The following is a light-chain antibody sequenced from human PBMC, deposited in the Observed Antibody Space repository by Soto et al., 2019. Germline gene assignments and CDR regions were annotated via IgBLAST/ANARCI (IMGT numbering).Light chain of an antibody. CDR3: QQYFASSWT. CDR1: QSIDNRY. CDR2: ATS. V-gene: IGKV3-20*01. Sequence: EIVLTQSPGTLSSSPGERATLSCRASQSIDNRYFAWYHHKPGQAPRLLIYATSSRATGIPDRFGGSGSGTDFTLTINRLEPEDFAVYYCQQYFASSWTFGQGTKVDIK. J-gene: IGKJ1*01.